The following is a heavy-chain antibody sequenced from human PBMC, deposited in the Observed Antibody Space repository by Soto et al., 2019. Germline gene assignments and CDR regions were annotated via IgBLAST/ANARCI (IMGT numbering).Heavy chain of an antibody. V-gene: IGHV3-23*01. D-gene: IGHD5-18*01. CDR1: GFTFSSFA. J-gene: IGHJ4*02. Sequence: EVQLLESGGGLVQPGGSLRLSCAASGFTFSSFALSWVRQAPGKGLEWVSAISGSGDGTDYADSVKGRFTISRDNSKNTLYLQINSLRAEDTAVYYCAGPGYSSQDYWGQGALVTVSS. CDR2: ISGSGDGT. CDR3: AGPGYSSQDY.